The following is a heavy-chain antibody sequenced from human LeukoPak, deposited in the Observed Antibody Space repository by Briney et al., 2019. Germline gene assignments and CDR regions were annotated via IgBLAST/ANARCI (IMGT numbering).Heavy chain of an antibody. CDR1: GFTFDDYA. V-gene: IGHV3-30*14. Sequence: PGRSLRLSCAASGFTFDDYAMHWVRQAPGKGLEWVAVISYDGRQKYYADSVKGRFTISRDNSKNTLFLQMNSLRAEDTAVYYCARDGSGSFLSFDYWGQGTLVTVSS. CDR3: ARDGSGSFLSFDY. CDR2: ISYDGRQK. J-gene: IGHJ4*02. D-gene: IGHD1-26*01.